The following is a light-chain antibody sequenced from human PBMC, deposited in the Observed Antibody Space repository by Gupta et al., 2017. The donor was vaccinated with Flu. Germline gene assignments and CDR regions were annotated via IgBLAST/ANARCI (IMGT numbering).Light chain of an antibody. V-gene: IGKV1-5*03. CDR3: QHENSCPYT. CDR2: KAS. CDR1: QSISSW. Sequence: DIQMTQSPSTLSASVGDRVTITCRASQSISSWLAWYQQKPGKAPKLLIYKASSLESGVPSSFSGSGSGTEFTLTISSLQPDDFATYYCQHENSCPYTFGQGTKVEIK. J-gene: IGKJ2*01.